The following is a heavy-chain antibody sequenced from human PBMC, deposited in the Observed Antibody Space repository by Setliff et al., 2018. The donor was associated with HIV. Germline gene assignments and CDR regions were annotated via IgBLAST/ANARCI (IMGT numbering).Heavy chain of an antibody. CDR3: ARDYYDSSGYIFFPGLPDY. Sequence: PSETLSLTCAVYGGSFSGYYVSWIRHAPGQGLEWIGEINHSGRTKYNPCLKSRVTISVDTSENKFSLKLSSVTAAATAVYSSARDYYDSSGYIFFPGLPDYWGQGTLVTVSS. D-gene: IGHD3-22*01. CDR2: INHSGRT. J-gene: IGHJ4*02. V-gene: IGHV4-34*01. CDR1: GGSFSGYY.